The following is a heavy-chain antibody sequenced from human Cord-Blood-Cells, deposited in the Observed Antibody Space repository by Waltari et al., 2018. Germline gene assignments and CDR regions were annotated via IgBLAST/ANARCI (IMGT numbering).Heavy chain of an antibody. D-gene: IGHD3-22*01. CDR3: ARVGDYDSSGYYAFDI. Sequence: QVQLVQSGAEVKKPGASVKVSCKASGYTFTSYYMHWVRQAPRQGLEWMGIINPSGGSTSYAQKFQGRVTMTRDTSTSTVYMELSSLRSEDTAVYYCARVGDYDSSGYYAFDIWGQGTMVTVSS. V-gene: IGHV1-46*01. J-gene: IGHJ3*02. CDR1: GYTFTSYY. CDR2: INPSGGST.